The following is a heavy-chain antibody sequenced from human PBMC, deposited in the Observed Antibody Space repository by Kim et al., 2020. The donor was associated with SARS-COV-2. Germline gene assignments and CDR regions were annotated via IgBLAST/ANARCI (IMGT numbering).Heavy chain of an antibody. CDR3: AHSMVLSGSSFYYYYYMDV. CDR2: IYWDDDK. Sequence: SGPTLVNPTQTLTLTCTFSGFSLSTSGVGVGWIRQPPGKALEWLALIYWDDDKRYSPSLKSRITITKHTSKNQVVLTMTNMDPVDTATYYCAHSMVLSGSSFYYYYYMDVWGKGTTVTVSS. CDR1: GFSLSTSGVG. D-gene: IGHD6-6*01. V-gene: IGHV2-5*02. J-gene: IGHJ6*03.